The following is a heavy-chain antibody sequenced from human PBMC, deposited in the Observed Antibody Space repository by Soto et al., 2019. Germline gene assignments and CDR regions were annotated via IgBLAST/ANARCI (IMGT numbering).Heavy chain of an antibody. D-gene: IGHD6-6*01. CDR3: ARDVGMASRPYLDY. CDR2: INPSGGST. CDR1: GYTFTTYY. J-gene: IGHJ4*02. Sequence: ASVKVSCMASGYTFTTYYMYWVRQAPGQGLEWMGIINPSGGSTSFAQKFQGRVTMTRDTSTSTVYMELISLTSEDTAVYYCARDVGMASRPYLDYWGQGTLVTVSS. V-gene: IGHV1-46*01.